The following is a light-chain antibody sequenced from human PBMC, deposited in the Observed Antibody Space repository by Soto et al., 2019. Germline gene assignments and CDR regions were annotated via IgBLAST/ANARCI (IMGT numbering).Light chain of an antibody. CDR2: DAS. CDR1: QSISSW. Sequence: MTQCPSNLYTNVGDRVTITCRSSQSISSWLAWYQQKPGKAPNLLIYDASSLERGVQSRFSGSGSGTEFTLTISSLHSDDFPPYYSQPYNSYSGQFRQGTKVYSK. J-gene: IGKJ1*01. CDR3: QPYNSYSGQ. V-gene: IGKV1-5*01.